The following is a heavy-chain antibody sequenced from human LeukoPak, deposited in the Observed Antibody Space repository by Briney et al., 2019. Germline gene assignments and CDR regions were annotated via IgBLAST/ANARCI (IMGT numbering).Heavy chain of an antibody. V-gene: IGHV3-7*01. J-gene: IGHJ5*02. D-gene: IGHD3-22*01. CDR2: IKGDESEK. CDR1: GFTFSNYW. CDR3: ANGGTYSSGP. Sequence: PGGSLRLSCAASGFTFSNYWLSWVRQAPGKGLEWVANIKGDESEKYYVDSVKGRFTISRDNAKNSLFLQINSLRAEDTAVYYCANGGTYSSGPWGQGTLVTVSS.